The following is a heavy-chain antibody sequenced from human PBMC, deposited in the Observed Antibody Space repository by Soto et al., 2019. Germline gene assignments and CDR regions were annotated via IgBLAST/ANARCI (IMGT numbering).Heavy chain of an antibody. CDR3: AREKRANGYFDY. Sequence: EVKLVESGGGLVQPGGSLRLSCAASGFAFSSYYMSWVRQAPGKGLEWVANIKQDEREEYYLDSVKGRFTISRDDAKNSLFLQMNSLRVDDTAAYYCAREKRANGYFDYWGQGTLVTVSS. CDR2: IKQDEREE. D-gene: IGHD4-17*01. CDR1: GFAFSSYY. J-gene: IGHJ4*02. V-gene: IGHV3-7*01.